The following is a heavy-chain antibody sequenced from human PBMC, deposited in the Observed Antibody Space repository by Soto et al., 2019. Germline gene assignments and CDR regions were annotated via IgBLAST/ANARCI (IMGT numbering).Heavy chain of an antibody. CDR1: GGTFGTSG. Sequence: QLQLVQSGAELKEPGSSVKVSCKASGGTFGTSGVSWVRQVPGRGLEWMGRIVPLFGTTDYVQKFQGRVTMTADTSTGTAYMELDSLTSADTAFYYCARVAANSYDSRGIFKPYWYLDIRGHGTLVTVS. CDR3: ARVAANSYDSRGIFKPYWYLDI. V-gene: IGHV1-69*06. J-gene: IGHJ2*01. D-gene: IGHD3-22*01. CDR2: IVPLFGTT.